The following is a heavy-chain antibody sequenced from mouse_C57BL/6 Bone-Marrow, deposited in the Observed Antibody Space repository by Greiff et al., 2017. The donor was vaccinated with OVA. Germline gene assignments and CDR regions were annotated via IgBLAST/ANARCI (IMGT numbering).Heavy chain of an antibody. J-gene: IGHJ2*01. CDR3: ARRVDGYYDY. CDR1: GFTFSSYG. Sequence: VQLQQSGGDLVKPGGSLKLSCAASGFTFSSYGMSWVRQTPDKRLEWVATISSGGSYTYYPDSVKGRFTISRDNAKNTLYLQMSSLKSEDTAMYYCARRVDGYYDYWGQGTTLTVSS. D-gene: IGHD2-3*01. CDR2: ISSGGSYT. V-gene: IGHV5-6*01.